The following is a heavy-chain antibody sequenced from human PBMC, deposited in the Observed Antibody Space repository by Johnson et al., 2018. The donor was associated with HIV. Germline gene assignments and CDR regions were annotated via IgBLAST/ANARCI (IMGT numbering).Heavy chain of an antibody. CDR1: GFTFSDYY. V-gene: IGHV3-11*04. CDR3: AKPSTESAFDI. J-gene: IGHJ3*02. D-gene: IGHD1-1*01. Sequence: QLVESGGALVQPGGSLRLSCAASGFTFSDYYMTWIRQAPGKGLEWVSYISSSGSTMYYADSVKGRFTISRDNAKNSLYLQMIILRPKDTAMYYCAKPSTESAFDIWGQGTMVTVSS. CDR2: ISSSGSTM.